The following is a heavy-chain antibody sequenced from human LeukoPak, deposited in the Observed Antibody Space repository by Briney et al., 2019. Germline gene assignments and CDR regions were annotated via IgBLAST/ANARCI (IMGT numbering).Heavy chain of an antibody. Sequence: SETLSLTCTVSGGSISSSSYYWGWIRQPPGKGLEWIGSIYYSGSTYYNPSLKSRVTISVDTSKNQFSLKLSSVTAADTAVYYCARRGQWLIIDCWGQGTLVTVSS. J-gene: IGHJ4*02. CDR1: GGSISSSSYY. D-gene: IGHD6-19*01. CDR3: ARRGQWLIIDC. CDR2: IYYSGST. V-gene: IGHV4-39*01.